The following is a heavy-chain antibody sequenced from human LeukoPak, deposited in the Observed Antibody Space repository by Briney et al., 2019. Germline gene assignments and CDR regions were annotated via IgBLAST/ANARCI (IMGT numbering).Heavy chain of an antibody. D-gene: IGHD1-26*01. J-gene: IGHJ4*02. V-gene: IGHV1-18*01. CDR1: GYTFTNFP. Sequence: ASVKVSCKASGYTFTNFPIGWVRQAPGQGLEWMGWISAYNGNTNYAQKLQGRVTMTTDASTSTAYMELRSLRSDDTAVYYCARDIAPVGAFPNWGQGTLVTVSS. CDR2: ISAYNGNT. CDR3: ARDIAPVGAFPN.